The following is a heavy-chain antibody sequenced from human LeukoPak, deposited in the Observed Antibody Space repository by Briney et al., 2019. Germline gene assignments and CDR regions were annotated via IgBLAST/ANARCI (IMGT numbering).Heavy chain of an antibody. J-gene: IGHJ4*02. CDR3: ATERWLLRSFDY. V-gene: IGHV1-24*01. CDR1: GYTLTELS. Sequence: ASVKVSCKVSGYTLTELSMHWVRQAPGKGLEWMGGFDPEDGETIYAQKFQGRVTMAEDTSTDTAYMELSSLRSEDTAVYYCATERWLLRSFDYWGQGTLVTVSS. CDR2: FDPEDGET. D-gene: IGHD3-22*01.